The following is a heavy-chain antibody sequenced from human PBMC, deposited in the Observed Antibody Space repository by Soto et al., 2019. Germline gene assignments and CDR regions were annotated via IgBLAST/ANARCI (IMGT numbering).Heavy chain of an antibody. V-gene: IGHV3-72*01. CDR2: IRNKPNSYTT. J-gene: IGHJ4*02. D-gene: IGHD6-13*01. CDR3: ARPYDSSWSVAYIDY. Sequence: EVQLVESGGGLVQPGESLRLSCAASGFTFSDHYMEWVRQAPGKGLEWVVRIRNKPNSYTTEYAASVKGRFTISRDDSKISLFLQMSSLKTEDTAVYYCARPYDSSWSVAYIDYCGQGTLVTVSS. CDR1: GFTFSDHY.